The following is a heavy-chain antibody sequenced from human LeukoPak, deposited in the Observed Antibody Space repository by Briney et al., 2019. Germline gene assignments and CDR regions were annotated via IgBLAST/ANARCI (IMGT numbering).Heavy chain of an antibody. D-gene: IGHD3-22*01. CDR2: ITPIFGTA. CDR3: ASGLGYYDSSGYYTDLDY. V-gene: IGHV1-69*05. J-gene: IGHJ4*02. CDR1: GGTFSSYA. Sequence: SVKVSCKASGGTFSSYAISWVRQAPGQGLEWMGGITPIFGTANYAQKFQGRVTITTDESTSTAYMELSSLRSEDTAVYYCASGLGYYDSSGYYTDLDYWGQGTLVTVSS.